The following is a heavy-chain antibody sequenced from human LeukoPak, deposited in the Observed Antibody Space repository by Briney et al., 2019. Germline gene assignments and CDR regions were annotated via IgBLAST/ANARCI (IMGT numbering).Heavy chain of an antibody. V-gene: IGHV3-23*01. D-gene: IGHD6-13*01. CDR1: GFTFDNYD. J-gene: IGHJ4*02. Sequence: GGSLRLSCEASGFTFDNYDMTWVRQAPGKGLEWVSRISYSGGSTYYGDSVRGRFTISRDNSKNTVYLQMNSLRAEDTAVYSCAKRFRTSWYLDFWGQGTLVTVSS. CDR3: AKRFRTSWYLDF. CDR2: ISYSGGST.